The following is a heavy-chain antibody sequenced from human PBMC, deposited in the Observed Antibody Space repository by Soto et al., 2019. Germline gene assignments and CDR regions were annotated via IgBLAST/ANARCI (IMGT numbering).Heavy chain of an antibody. D-gene: IGHD6-19*01. J-gene: IGHJ4*02. CDR2: INYSGST. CDR1: GGSVSSGSYY. CDR3: ASYSSGWYEVSY. V-gene: IGHV4-61*01. Sequence: QVQLQESGPGLVKPSETLSLTCTVSGGSVSSGSYYWSWIRQPPGKGLEWIGYINYSGSTNYNPSRKRRVXXXVXXSKNQFSLKLSSVTAADTAVYYCASYSSGWYEVSYWGQGTLVTVSS.